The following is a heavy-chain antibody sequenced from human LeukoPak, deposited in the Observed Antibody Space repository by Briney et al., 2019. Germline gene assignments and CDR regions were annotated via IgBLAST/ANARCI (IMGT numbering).Heavy chain of an antibody. CDR2: IDYSGST. Sequence: SEALSLTCTVSGGSISRHYLNWIRQPPGKGLEWVGYIDYSGSTDYNPSLKSRVTFSVDTSKNQFSLKLSSVTAADTAVYYCARGYSSGWYYFDYWGQGILVTVSS. V-gene: IGHV4-59*11. CDR3: ARGYSSGWYYFDY. D-gene: IGHD6-19*01. CDR1: GGSISRHY. J-gene: IGHJ4*02.